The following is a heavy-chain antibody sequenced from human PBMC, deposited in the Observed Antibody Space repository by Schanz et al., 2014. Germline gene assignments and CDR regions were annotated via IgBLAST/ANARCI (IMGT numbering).Heavy chain of an antibody. CDR3: ARAKRFGDMDV. J-gene: IGHJ6*02. D-gene: IGHD3-10*01. Sequence: QVQLVQSGAEAKKPGASVKVSCKAPGYTFISYGIKRVRQAPGQGLEWMGWISAYNGHTDYAQKLQGRVTLTTDTSTSTAYMELRNLRSDDTAVYYCARAKRFGDMDVWGQGTTVTVSS. CDR1: GYTFISYG. V-gene: IGHV1-18*01. CDR2: ISAYNGHT.